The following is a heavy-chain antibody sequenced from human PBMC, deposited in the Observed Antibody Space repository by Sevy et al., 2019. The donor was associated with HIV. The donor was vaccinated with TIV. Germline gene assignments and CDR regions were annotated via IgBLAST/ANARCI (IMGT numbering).Heavy chain of an antibody. D-gene: IGHD3-22*01. J-gene: IGHJ4*02. Sequence: ASVKVSCKVSGSILSQLSMHWVRQAPGKGLEWMGSFDPEDGETIYAQKFQGRLTMTEDTSTDTAYMELSSLRSEDTAVYYCATTKDYYDSSGYPFDYWGQGTLVTVSS. CDR2: FDPEDGET. V-gene: IGHV1-24*01. CDR3: ATTKDYYDSSGYPFDY. CDR1: GSILSQLS.